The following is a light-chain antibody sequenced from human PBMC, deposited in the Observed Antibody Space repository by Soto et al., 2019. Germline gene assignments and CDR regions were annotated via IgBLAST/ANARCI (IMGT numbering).Light chain of an antibody. J-gene: IGLJ1*01. V-gene: IGLV2-14*01. CDR1: SGDIGSYNR. CDR3: SSYTTSNTPLYV. CDR2: EVT. Sequence: QSALTQPASVSGSPGQSITISCTGTSGDIGSYNRVSWYQQHPGKAPKLIIYEVTDRPSGVSNRFSGSKSGNTASLTISGLQAEDEANYYCSSYTTSNTPLYVFGTGTKLTVL.